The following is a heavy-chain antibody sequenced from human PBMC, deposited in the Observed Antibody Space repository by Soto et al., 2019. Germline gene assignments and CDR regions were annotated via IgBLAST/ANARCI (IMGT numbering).Heavy chain of an antibody. CDR2: VYHSGST. CDR3: ARRHYSSSTSCYIYYDGMDV. V-gene: IGHV4-4*02. Sequence: QVQLQESGPGLVKPSGTLSLTCAVSGGSISSSNWWSWVRQPPGKGLEWIGEVYHSGSTNYNPSLTSRVTTAVAKSKNQFSLTLSSVTAADTSVYYCARRHYSSSTSCYIYYDGMDVWVQGTTVTFSS. D-gene: IGHD2-2*02. CDR1: GGSISSSNW. J-gene: IGHJ6*02.